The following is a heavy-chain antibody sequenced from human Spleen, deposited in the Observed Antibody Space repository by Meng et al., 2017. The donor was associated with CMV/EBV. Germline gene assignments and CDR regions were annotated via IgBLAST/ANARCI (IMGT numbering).Heavy chain of an antibody. CDR1: GGTFSSYA. D-gene: IGHD2-15*01. Sequence: SVKVSCKASGGTFSSYAISWVRQAPGQGLEWMGGIIPILGIANYAQKFQGRVTITADKSMSTAYMELSSLRSEDTAVYYCARHDCSGGRCLGPFDYWGQGTLVTVSS. J-gene: IGHJ4*02. CDR3: ARHDCSGGRCLGPFDY. CDR2: IIPILGIA. V-gene: IGHV1-69*10.